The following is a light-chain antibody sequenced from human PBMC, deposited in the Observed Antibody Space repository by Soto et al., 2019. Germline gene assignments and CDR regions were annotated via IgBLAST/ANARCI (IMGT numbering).Light chain of an antibody. CDR1: QTVRNNY. J-gene: IGKJ1*01. CDR3: HHYGRSPGT. CDR2: DAS. V-gene: IGKV3-20*01. Sequence: EFVLTQSPGTLSLSPGERATLSCRASQTVRNNYLAWYQQKPGQAPRLLIYDASSRATGIPDRFSGGGSGTDFTLTISRLEPEDFAVYYCHHYGRSPGTFGQGTKVEIK.